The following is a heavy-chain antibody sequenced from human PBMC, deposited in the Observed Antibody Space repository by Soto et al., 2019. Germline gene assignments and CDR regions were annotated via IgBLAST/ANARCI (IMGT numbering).Heavy chain of an antibody. CDR3: ARDQIYGSGSYYKTHYYYHGMDV. D-gene: IGHD3-10*01. CDR2: SYYRSKWYN. V-gene: IGHV6-1*01. CDR1: GDSVSSNSAA. Sequence: SQTLSLTCVISGDSVSSNSAAWNWIRQSPSRGLEWLGRSYYRSKWYNDYAVSVKSRITINPETSKNQFSLQLNSVTPEDTAVYYCARDQIYGSGSYYKTHYYYHGMDVWGQGTTVTVS. J-gene: IGHJ6*02.